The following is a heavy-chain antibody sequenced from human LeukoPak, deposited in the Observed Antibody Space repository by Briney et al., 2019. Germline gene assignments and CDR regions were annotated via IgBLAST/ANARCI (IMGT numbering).Heavy chain of an antibody. J-gene: IGHJ6*02. CDR1: GGSISSSSYY. V-gene: IGHV4-39*07. CDR2: IYYSGST. D-gene: IGHD1-26*01. Sequence: PSETLSLTCTVSGGSISSSSYYWGWIRQPPGKGLEWIGSIYYSGSTYYNPSLKSRVTISVDTSKNQFSLKLSSVTAADTAVYYCAREVPSGSYSYYYYYYGMDVWGQGTTVTVSS. CDR3: AREVPSGSYSYYYYYYGMDV.